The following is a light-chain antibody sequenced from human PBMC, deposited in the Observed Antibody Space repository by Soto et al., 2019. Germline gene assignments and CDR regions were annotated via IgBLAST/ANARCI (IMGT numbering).Light chain of an antibody. CDR3: QQFNSF. V-gene: IGKV1-13*02. J-gene: IGKJ3*01. CDR1: QGISSA. CDR2: DAS. Sequence: AIQLTQSPSSLSASVGDRVTITCRASQGISSALAWYQQKPGKAPKLLIYDASSLESGVPSRFSGSGSGTDFTLTISSLQPEDFATYYCQQFNSFFGPGTKVDIK.